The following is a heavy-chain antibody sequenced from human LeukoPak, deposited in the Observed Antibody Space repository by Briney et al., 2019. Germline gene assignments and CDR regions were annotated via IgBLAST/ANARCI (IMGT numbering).Heavy chain of an antibody. V-gene: IGHV4-30-4*08. CDR3: AREDGSGSPPGAEAFDI. CDR1: GGSLSSGDYY. Sequence: SETLSLTCTVSGGSLSSGDYYWSWIRQPPGKGLEWIGYIYYSGSTYYNPSLKSRVTISVDTSKNQFSLKLSSVTAADTAVYYCAREDGSGSPPGAEAFDIWGQGTMVTVSS. J-gene: IGHJ3*02. D-gene: IGHD3-10*01. CDR2: IYYSGST.